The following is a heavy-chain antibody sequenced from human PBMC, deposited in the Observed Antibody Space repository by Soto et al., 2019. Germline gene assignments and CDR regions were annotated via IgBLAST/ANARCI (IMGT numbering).Heavy chain of an antibody. CDR2: VQKKSEGGAT. CDR3: TTRIVTTNDY. V-gene: IGHV3-15*05. J-gene: IGHJ4*02. D-gene: IGHD4-17*01. CDR1: GFSIENFW. Sequence: PGGSLRLSCAASGFSIENFWMNWVRQAPGKGLEWLGRVQKKSEGGATDYAAPARGRFIISRDDSKNTVYLQMNSLKTEDTAVYYCTTRIVTTNDYWGQGTLVTVSS.